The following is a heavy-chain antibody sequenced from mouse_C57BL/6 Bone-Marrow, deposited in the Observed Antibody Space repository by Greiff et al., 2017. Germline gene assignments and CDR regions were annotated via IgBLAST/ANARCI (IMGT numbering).Heavy chain of an antibody. J-gene: IGHJ3*01. CDR3: ARSSYYYGSLFAY. CDR2: ISDGGSYT. D-gene: IGHD1-1*01. V-gene: IGHV5-4*01. Sequence: VQLKESGGGLVKPGGSLKLSCAASGFTFSSYAMSWVRQTPEKRLEWVATISDGGSYTYYPDNVKGRFTISRDNAKNNLYLQMSHLTSEDTAMYYCARSSYYYGSLFAYWGQGTLVTVSA. CDR1: GFTFSSYA.